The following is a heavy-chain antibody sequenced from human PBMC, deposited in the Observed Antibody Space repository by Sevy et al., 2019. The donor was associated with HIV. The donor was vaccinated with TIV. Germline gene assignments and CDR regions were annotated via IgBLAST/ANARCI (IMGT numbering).Heavy chain of an antibody. CDR3: AKSSKPVAQWLPTQTYYLDY. CDR1: GFTFSSYA. CDR2: ISGSGGST. Sequence: GGSLRLSCAASGFTFSSYAMSWVRQAPGKGLEWVSAISGSGGSTYYADSVKGRFTISRDNSKNTLYLQMNSLRAEDTAVYYCAKSSKPVAQWLPTQTYYLDYWGQGTLVTVSS. V-gene: IGHV3-23*01. D-gene: IGHD5-12*01. J-gene: IGHJ4*02.